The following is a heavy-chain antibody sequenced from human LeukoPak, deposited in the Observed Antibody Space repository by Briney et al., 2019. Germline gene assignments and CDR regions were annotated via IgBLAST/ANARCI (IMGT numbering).Heavy chain of an antibody. J-gene: IGHJ4*02. V-gene: IGHV4-39*07. CDR1: GGSISSSSYY. Sequence: SETLSLTCTVSGGSISSSSYYWGWIRQPPGKGLEWIGSIYYSGSTYYNPSLKSRVTISVDTSKNQFSLKLSSVIAADTAVYYCARVGSGATINYWGQGTLVTVSS. D-gene: IGHD5-12*01. CDR3: ARVGSGATINY. CDR2: IYYSGST.